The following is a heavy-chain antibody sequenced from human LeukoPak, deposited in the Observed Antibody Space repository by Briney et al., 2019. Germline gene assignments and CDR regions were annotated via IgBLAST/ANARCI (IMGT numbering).Heavy chain of an antibody. J-gene: IGHJ4*02. CDR3: ARLKEGIDY. CDR2: IYYSGNT. V-gene: IGHV4-39*01. Sequence: SETLSLTCAVSGGSISGSSYFWGWLRQPPGKGLEWIGSIYYSGNTYYNPSLKSRVTISVDTPKNQFSLKLSSVTAADTAVYYCARLKEGIDYWGQGTLVTVSS. CDR1: GGSISGSSYF. D-gene: IGHD3-10*01.